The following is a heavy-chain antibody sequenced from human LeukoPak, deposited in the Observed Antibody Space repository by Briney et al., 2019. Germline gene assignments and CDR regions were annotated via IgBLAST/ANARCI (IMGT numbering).Heavy chain of an antibody. V-gene: IGHV4-30-4*08. CDR1: GGSINNGDYY. CDR3: ARNYFFSMDV. Sequence: SETLSLTCTVSGGSINNGDYYWSWIRQPPGKGLEWIGYIHYSGSTYYIPSLKRRVTISVDTSKNQFSLKLTSVTAADTAVYYCARNYFFSMDVWGKGTTVTVSS. J-gene: IGHJ6*03. CDR2: IHYSGST.